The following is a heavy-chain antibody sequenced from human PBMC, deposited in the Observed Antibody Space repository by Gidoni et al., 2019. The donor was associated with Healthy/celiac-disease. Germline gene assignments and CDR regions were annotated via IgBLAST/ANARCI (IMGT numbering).Heavy chain of an antibody. CDR1: GYTFTGYY. V-gene: IGHV1-2*04. CDR3: ARGAYSSSWYPERSTYYYYGMDV. Sequence: QVQLVQSGTEMKKPGASVKVSCTASGYTFTGYYMHWVRQAPGQGLEWMGWINPNSGGTNDAQKFQGWVTMTRDTSISTAYMELSRLRSDDTAVYYCARGAYSSSWYPERSTYYYYGMDVWGQGTTVTVSS. D-gene: IGHD6-13*01. J-gene: IGHJ6*02. CDR2: INPNSGGT.